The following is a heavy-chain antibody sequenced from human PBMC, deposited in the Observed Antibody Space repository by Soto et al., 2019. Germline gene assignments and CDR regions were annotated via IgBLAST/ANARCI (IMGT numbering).Heavy chain of an antibody. CDR2: IWHDGSKK. Sequence: GGSLRLSCEVSGFTFNYYGMHWVRQAPGKGLEWVAVIWHDGSKKYYADSVKGRFTISRDDSKNTLYLQMNSLRVEDTAVYYCARDSTINAGLWSWGQGTLVTVSS. CDR1: GFTFNYYG. V-gene: IGHV3-33*01. J-gene: IGHJ5*02. D-gene: IGHD2-21*01. CDR3: ARDSTINAGLWS.